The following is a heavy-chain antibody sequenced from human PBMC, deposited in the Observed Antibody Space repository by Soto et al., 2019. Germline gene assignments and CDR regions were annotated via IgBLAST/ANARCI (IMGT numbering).Heavy chain of an antibody. CDR1: GFTFSSYA. Sequence: GGSLRLSCAASGFTFSSYAMHWVRQAPGKGLEWVAVISYDGSNKYYADSVKGRFTISRDNSKNTLYLQMNSLRAEDTAVYYCARDSPKPLILDYWGQGTLVTVSS. J-gene: IGHJ4*02. D-gene: IGHD2-8*01. CDR3: ARDSPKPLILDY. CDR2: ISYDGSNK. V-gene: IGHV3-30-3*01.